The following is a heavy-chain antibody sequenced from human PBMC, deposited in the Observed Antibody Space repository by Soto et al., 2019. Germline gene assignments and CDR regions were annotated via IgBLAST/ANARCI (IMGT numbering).Heavy chain of an antibody. D-gene: IGHD3-10*01. J-gene: IGHJ3*02. Sequence: SETLSLTCTVSGGSISSGGYYWSWIRQYPGKGLEWIGYIYDSGSTYYNPSLKSRVTISVDTSKNQFSLKLSSVTAGDTAVYYCARAVLLKGYDAFDIWGQGTMVTVSS. CDR1: GGSISSGGYY. CDR3: ARAVLLKGYDAFDI. V-gene: IGHV4-31*03. CDR2: IYDSGST.